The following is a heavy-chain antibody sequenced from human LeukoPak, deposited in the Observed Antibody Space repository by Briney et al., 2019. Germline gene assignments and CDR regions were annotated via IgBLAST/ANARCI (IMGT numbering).Heavy chain of an antibody. J-gene: IGHJ3*02. CDR3: AKSYGSGTNDAFDI. CDR2: ISGSGGST. CDR1: GFTFSSYW. V-gene: IGHV3-23*01. Sequence: PGGSLRLSCAASGFTFSSYWMHWVRQVPGKGLEWVSAISGSGGSTYYADSVKGRFTISRDNSKNTLYLQMNSLRAEDTAVYYCAKSYGSGTNDAFDIWGQGTMVTVSS. D-gene: IGHD3-10*01.